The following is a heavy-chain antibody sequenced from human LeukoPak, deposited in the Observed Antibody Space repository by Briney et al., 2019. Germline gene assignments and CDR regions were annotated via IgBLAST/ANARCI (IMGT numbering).Heavy chain of an antibody. CDR2: ISTYNGNT. V-gene: IGHV1-18*01. D-gene: IGHD3-22*01. CDR3: ASDLDYYDISGSGWFDP. Sequence: ASVKVSCKASGYSFSRCGISCVRQAPGQGLEWMGWISTYNGNTNYAQKFQGRVTMTTDTSTNTAYMELRSLRSDDTAVYYCASDLDYYDISGSGWFDPWGRGTLVTVSS. CDR1: GYSFSRCG. J-gene: IGHJ5*02.